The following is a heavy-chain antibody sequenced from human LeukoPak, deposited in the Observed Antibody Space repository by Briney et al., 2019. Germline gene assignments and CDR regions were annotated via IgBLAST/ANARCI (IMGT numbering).Heavy chain of an antibody. CDR2: ISSSSSYI. CDR1: GFTFSSYS. D-gene: IGHD6-13*01. Sequence: GGSLRLSCAAFGFTFSSYSMNWVRQAPGKGLEWVSSISSSSSYIYYADSVKGRFTISRDNAKNSLYLQMNSLRAEDTAVYYCARDKAAAAGVDYWGQGTLVTVSS. V-gene: IGHV3-21*01. CDR3: ARDKAAAAGVDY. J-gene: IGHJ4*02.